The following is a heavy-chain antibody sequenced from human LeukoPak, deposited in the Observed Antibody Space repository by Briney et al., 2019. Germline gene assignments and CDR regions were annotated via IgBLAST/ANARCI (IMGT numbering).Heavy chain of an antibody. D-gene: IGHD6-13*01. Sequence: PSETLSLTCTVSGGSISSSSYYWGWIRQPPGKGLEWIGYIYYSGSTNYNPSLKSRVTISVDTSKNQFSLKLSSVTAADTAVYYCARLVGAAGVDYWGQGTLVTVSS. CDR2: IYYSGST. V-gene: IGHV4-61*05. CDR3: ARLVGAAGVDY. CDR1: GGSISSSSYY. J-gene: IGHJ4*02.